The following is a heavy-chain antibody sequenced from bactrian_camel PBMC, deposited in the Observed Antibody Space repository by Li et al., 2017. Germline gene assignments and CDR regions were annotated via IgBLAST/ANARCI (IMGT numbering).Heavy chain of an antibody. V-gene: IGHV3S53*01. J-gene: IGHJ4*01. D-gene: IGHD6*01. CDR2: STNDDVA. CDR1: VPLFSRYC. CDR3: AARPGIVFTRTPASWLY. Sequence: QLVESGGGSVQAGGSVRLSCAVSVPLFSRYCMGWFRQAPGKEREGIATSTNDDVAAYAESADGRFTITRDNAENTLNLQMINLKPEDTATYYCAARPGIVFTRTPASWLYWGQGTQVTVS.